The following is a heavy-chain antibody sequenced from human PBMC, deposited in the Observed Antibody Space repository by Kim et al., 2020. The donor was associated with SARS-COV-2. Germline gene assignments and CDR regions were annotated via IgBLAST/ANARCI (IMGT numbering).Heavy chain of an antibody. V-gene: IGHV3-7*01. Sequence: GGSLRLSCATSGFIFSSYWMTWVRQVPGNGLEWLANIGQDGSEKHFVDSVKGRAFISRDNTKNSLSLQMYTLRAEDTAVYYCVRGLFTGRYYDLCGPGTL. J-gene: IGHJ1*01. CDR1: GFIFSSYW. CDR3: VRGLFTGRYYDL. D-gene: IGHD3-10*01. CDR2: IGQDGSEK.